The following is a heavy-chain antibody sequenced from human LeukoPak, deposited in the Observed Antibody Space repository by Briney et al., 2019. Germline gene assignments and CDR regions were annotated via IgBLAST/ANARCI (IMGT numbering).Heavy chain of an antibody. V-gene: IGHV4-61*02. D-gene: IGHD6-6*01. CDR2: IYTSGST. J-gene: IGHJ4*02. CDR1: GGSISSGSYY. Sequence: SETLSLTCTVSGGSISSGSYYWSWIRQPAGKGLEWIGRIYTSGSTNYNPSLKSRVTISVDTSKNQFSLKLSSVTAADTVVYYCAGTRLSSSSPLDYWGQGALATVSS. CDR3: AGTRLSSSSPLDY.